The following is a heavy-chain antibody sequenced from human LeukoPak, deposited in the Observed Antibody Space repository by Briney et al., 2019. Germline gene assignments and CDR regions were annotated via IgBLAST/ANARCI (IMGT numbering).Heavy chain of an antibody. J-gene: IGHJ6*02. CDR2: IIPILGIA. D-gene: IGHD4-11*01. CDR3: AREGLTVTTSSGYYGMDV. CDR1: GGTFSSYA. Sequence: GSSMKVSCKASGGTFSSYAISWVRQAPGQGLEWMGRIIPILGIANYAQKFQGRVTITADKSTSTAYMELSSLRSEDTAVYYCAREGLTVTTSSGYYGMDVWGQGTTVTVSS. V-gene: IGHV1-69*04.